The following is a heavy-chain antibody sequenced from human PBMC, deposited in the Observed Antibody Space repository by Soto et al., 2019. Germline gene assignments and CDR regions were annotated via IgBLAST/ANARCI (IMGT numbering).Heavy chain of an antibody. D-gene: IGHD3-10*01. CDR1: GGSISSGDYY. J-gene: IGHJ4*02. V-gene: IGHV4-30-4*01. Sequence: SETLSLTCTVSGGSISSGDYYWSWIRQPPGKGLEWIGYIYDSGRTYYNPSLKSRLTISVDTSKNQFSLKLSSVTAADTAVYYCAREGGRGYLGAFDFWGQGTLVTVSS. CDR2: IYDSGRT. CDR3: AREGGRGYLGAFDF.